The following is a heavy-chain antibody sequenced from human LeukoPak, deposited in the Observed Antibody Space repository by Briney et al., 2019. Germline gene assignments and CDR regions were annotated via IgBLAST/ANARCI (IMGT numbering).Heavy chain of an antibody. J-gene: IGHJ6*02. CDR3: ARPLTTLGDAWWRVPDYYYGMDV. V-gene: IGHV3-64*01. Sequence: GSLRLSCAASGFTFSSYAMHWVRQAPGKGLEYVSAISSNGGSTYYANSVKGRFTISRDNSKNTLYLQMGSLRAEDMAVYYCARPLTTLGDAWWRVPDYYYGMDVWGQGTTVTVSS. D-gene: IGHD2-8*02. CDR1: GFTFSSYA. CDR2: ISSNGGST.